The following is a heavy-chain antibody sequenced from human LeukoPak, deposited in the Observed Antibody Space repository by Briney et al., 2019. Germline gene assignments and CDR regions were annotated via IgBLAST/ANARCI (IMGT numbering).Heavy chain of an antibody. CDR1: GYTLTTKY. CDR2: MNPNSGDT. Sequence: ASVKVSCKASGYTLTTKYMHWVRQAPGQGLEWMGWMNPNSGDTKYAQKFQGRVTMTRDTSITTAYMELSRLRSDDTAVYYCATDQYTSSSGRFDPWGQGSLVTVSS. D-gene: IGHD6-6*01. V-gene: IGHV1-2*02. CDR3: ATDQYTSSSGRFDP. J-gene: IGHJ5*02.